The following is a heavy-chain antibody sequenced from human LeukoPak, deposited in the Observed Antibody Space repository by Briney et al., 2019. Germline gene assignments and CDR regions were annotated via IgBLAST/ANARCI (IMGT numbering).Heavy chain of an antibody. CDR2: INPNSGGT. Sequence: GASVKVSCKASGYTFTGYYMHWVRQAPGQGLEWMGWINPNSGGTNYAQKFQGRVTMTRDTSISTAYMELIRLRSDDTAVDYCARSVRRSGWYFEPWGQGNLVNVSS. J-gene: IGHJ5*01. V-gene: IGHV1-2*02. CDR1: GYTFTGYY. CDR3: ARSVRRSGWYFEP. D-gene: IGHD6-19*01.